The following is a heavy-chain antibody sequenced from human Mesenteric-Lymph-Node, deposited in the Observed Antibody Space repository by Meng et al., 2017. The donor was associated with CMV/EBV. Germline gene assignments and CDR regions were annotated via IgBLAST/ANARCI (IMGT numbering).Heavy chain of an antibody. CDR3: ARHQRWLKSEGGFNY. CDR1: GGSFSGYY. D-gene: IGHD4-23*01. Sequence: QVHLQQGGAVLLNASCTLPLTFAVYGGSFSGYYWSWIRQTPGKGLEWIGEINHSGSTNYNPSLKSRVTISVDTSKNQFSLKLSSVTAADTAVYYCARHQRWLKSEGGFNYWGQGTLVTVSS. J-gene: IGHJ4*02. V-gene: IGHV4-34*01. CDR2: INHSGST.